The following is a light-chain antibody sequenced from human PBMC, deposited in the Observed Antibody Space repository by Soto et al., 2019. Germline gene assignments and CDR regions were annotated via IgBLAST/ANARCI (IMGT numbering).Light chain of an antibody. CDR1: QSVSSSY. CDR2: GAS. Sequence: IGFTHSPGTLSLSPGERATLSCRASQSVSSSYLAWYQQKPGQAPRLLIYGASSRATGIPDRFSGSGSGTDFTLTISRLETEDFAVYYCQRYGSSPRTFGQGTKVDIK. V-gene: IGKV3-20*01. J-gene: IGKJ1*01. CDR3: QRYGSSPRT.